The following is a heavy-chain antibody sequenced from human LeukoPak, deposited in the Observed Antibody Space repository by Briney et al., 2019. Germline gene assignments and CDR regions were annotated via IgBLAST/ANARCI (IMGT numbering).Heavy chain of an antibody. D-gene: IGHD6-19*01. J-gene: IGHJ4*02. CDR2: TYYRSKWYN. V-gene: IGHV6-1*01. CDR3: AMGVGAPEDLAVAADFDY. CDR1: GDSVSSNSAA. Sequence: SQTLSLTCAISGDSVSSNSAAWNWIRQSPSRGLEWLGRTYYRSKWYNDYAVSVKSRITINPDTSKNQFSLQLNSVTPEDTAVYYCAMGVGAPEDLAVAADFDYWGQGTLVTVSS.